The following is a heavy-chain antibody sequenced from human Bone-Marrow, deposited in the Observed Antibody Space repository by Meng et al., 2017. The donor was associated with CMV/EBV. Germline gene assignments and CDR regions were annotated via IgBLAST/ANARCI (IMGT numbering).Heavy chain of an antibody. Sequence: SLKISCTVSPFTFHNYAIHWVRQAPGKGMEWVSGFSLDSDRIDDADSVKGRFTISRDSVKGSLYLQKNSLRVEGTALYYGAKELRPGGADVWGQGTTVTVSS. J-gene: IGHJ6*02. CDR3: AKELRPGGADV. CDR2: FSLDSDRI. D-gene: IGHD4/OR15-4a*01. V-gene: IGHV3-9*01. CDR1: PFTFHNYA.